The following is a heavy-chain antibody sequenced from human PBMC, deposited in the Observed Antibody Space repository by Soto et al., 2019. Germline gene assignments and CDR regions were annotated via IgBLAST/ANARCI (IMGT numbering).Heavy chain of an antibody. J-gene: IGHJ5*02. CDR3: ARDLYSSGWYESVGWFDP. D-gene: IGHD6-19*01. Sequence: SVKVSCKASGGTFSSYAISWVRQAPGQGLEWMGGIIPIFGTANYAQKFQGRVTITADESTSTAYMELSSLRSEDTAVYYCARDLYSSGWYESVGWFDPWGQGTLVTVSS. CDR2: IIPIFGTA. CDR1: GGTFSSYA. V-gene: IGHV1-69*13.